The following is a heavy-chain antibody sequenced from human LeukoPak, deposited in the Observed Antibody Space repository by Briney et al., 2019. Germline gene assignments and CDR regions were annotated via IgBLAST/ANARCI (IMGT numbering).Heavy chain of an antibody. Sequence: SETLSLTCSVSRDSITTSIYCRGWIRQPPGKGLEWIGSIYYSGSTYYNPSLKSRVTISGDTSKNQFFLRLSSVTAADTALYFCAEGVRGLEYFDNWGQGTLVTVSS. CDR1: RDSITTSIYC. J-gene: IGHJ4*02. CDR2: IYYSGST. V-gene: IGHV4-39*01. D-gene: IGHD3-10*01. CDR3: AEGVRGLEYFDN.